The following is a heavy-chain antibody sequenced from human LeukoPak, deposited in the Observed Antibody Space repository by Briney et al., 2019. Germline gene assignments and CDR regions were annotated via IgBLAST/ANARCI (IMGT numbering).Heavy chain of an antibody. V-gene: IGHV3-74*01. J-gene: IGHJ4*02. CDR1: GFTFSSYW. Sequence: GGSLRLSCAAPGFTFSSYWMHWVRQAPGKGLVWVSRINSDGSSTSYADSVKGRFTISRDDAKNTLYLQMNSLRAEDTAVYYCARDLRYYDSSGYYYYWGQGTLVTVSS. CDR2: INSDGSST. CDR3: ARDLRYYDSSGYYYY. D-gene: IGHD3-22*01.